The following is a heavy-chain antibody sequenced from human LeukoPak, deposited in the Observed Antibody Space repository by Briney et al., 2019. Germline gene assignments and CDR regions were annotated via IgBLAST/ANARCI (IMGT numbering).Heavy chain of an antibody. CDR3: ARVYTSGWSLPLDY. CDR1: GFSFNSYS. J-gene: IGHJ4*02. D-gene: IGHD6-19*01. CDR2: ISYDGNNK. Sequence: PGGSLRLSCAASGFSFNSYSMHWVRQAPGKGLEWVAVISYDGNNKYYAESVKGRFTISRDNSKNTLYLQMNGLRGEDTAVYHCARVYTSGWSLPLDYWGQGTLVTVSS. V-gene: IGHV3-30-3*01.